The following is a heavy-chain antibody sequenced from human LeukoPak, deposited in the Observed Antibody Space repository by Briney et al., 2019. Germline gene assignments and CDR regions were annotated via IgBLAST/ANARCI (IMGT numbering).Heavy chain of an antibody. J-gene: IGHJ4*02. V-gene: IGHV3-30*18. CDR1: GFTFTNFG. Sequence: PGMSLRLSCATPGFTFTNFGMRSVRQAPGKGLEWVSVISYSGGVQSYADSVKGRFTISRDDSKNAVYLQMNSLRVEDTAIYYWSKSPRDSRDWTGTLDYWGQGALVTVSP. CDR3: SKSPRDSRDWTGTLDY. D-gene: IGHD1-1*01. CDR2: ISYSGGVQ.